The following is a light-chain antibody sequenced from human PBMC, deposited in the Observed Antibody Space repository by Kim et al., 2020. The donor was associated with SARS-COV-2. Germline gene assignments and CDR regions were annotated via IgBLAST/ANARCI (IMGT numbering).Light chain of an antibody. V-gene: IGLV1-47*01. CDR2: AHT. CDR1: TSNIGSEF. Sequence: GQGVTISCSGSTSNIGSEFVYWYQQLPGSAPKLLIYAHTHRPSGVPDRFSASRSGTSASLAISGLRSEDEADYYCASWDDSLKAWVFGGGTQLTVL. J-gene: IGLJ3*02. CDR3: ASWDDSLKAWV.